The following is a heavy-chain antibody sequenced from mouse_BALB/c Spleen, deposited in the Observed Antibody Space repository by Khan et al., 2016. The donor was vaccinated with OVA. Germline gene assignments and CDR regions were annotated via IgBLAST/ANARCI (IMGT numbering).Heavy chain of an antibody. CDR1: GYTFTDYV. J-gene: IGHJ3*01. CDR3: ARGGYSVFAY. CDR2: IFPGTGTP. Sequence: QVQLQQSGPELVKPGASLKVSCKASGYTFTDYVIGWVKQRTRQGLEWIGDIFPGTGTPYYSEKFKGKATLTADKSSNTAYMQLSNLTSEDSAVYFCARGGYSVFAYWGQGTLVTVSA. D-gene: IGHD3-1*01. V-gene: IGHV1-81*01.